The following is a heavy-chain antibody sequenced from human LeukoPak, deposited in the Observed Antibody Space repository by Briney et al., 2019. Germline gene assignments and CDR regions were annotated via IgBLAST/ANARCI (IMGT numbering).Heavy chain of an antibody. CDR1: GFTFSSYG. CDR2: ISYDGSNK. J-gene: IGHJ4*02. Sequence: GGSLRLSCAASGFTFSSYGMHWVRQAPGKGLEWVAVISYDGSNKYYADSVKGRFTISRDNSKNTLYLQMNSLRAEDTAVYYCAKDRERYSSGWTPFDYWGQGTLVTVSS. D-gene: IGHD6-19*01. CDR3: AKDRERYSSGWTPFDY. V-gene: IGHV3-30*18.